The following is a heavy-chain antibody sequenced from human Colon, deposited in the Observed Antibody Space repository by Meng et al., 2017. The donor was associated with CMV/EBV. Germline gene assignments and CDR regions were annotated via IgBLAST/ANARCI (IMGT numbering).Heavy chain of an antibody. CDR2: IFRTGTT. Sequence: SGDSVTSGDYYWPWIRQSPGKGLEWIGHIFRTGTTDHNPSLGSRVSMSIDTSKNQFSLSLTSVTAADTATYYCARDRDYFDTCGYLFWGQGALVTVSS. D-gene: IGHD3-22*01. V-gene: IGHV4-30-4*01. CDR3: ARDRDYFDTCGYLF. J-gene: IGHJ4*02. CDR1: GDSVTSGDYY.